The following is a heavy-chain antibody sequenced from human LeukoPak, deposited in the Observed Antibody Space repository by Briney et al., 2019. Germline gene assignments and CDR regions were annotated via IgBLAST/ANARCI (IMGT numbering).Heavy chain of an antibody. Sequence: PSETLSLTCAVYGGSFSGYYWSWIRQPPGKGLEWIGEINHSGSTNYNPSLKSRVTISVDTSKNQFSLKLSSVTAADTAVYYCARGPRYYYDSSGYYRPLDYWGQGTLVTVPS. V-gene: IGHV4-34*01. CDR1: GGSFSGYY. CDR3: ARGPRYYYDSSGYYRPLDY. J-gene: IGHJ4*02. CDR2: INHSGST. D-gene: IGHD3-22*01.